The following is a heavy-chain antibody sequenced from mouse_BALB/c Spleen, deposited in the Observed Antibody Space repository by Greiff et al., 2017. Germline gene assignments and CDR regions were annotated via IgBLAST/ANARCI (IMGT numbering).Heavy chain of an antibody. J-gene: IGHJ4*01. V-gene: IGHV5-6-3*01. D-gene: IGHD4-1*01. CDR1: GFTFSSYG. CDR2: INSNGGST. Sequence: EVQRVESGGGLVQPGGSLKLSCAASGFTFSSYGMSWVRQTPDKRLELVATINSNGGSTYYPDSVKGRFTISRDNAKNTLYLQMSSLKSEDTAMYYCAREERLGRGMDYWGQGTSVTVSS. CDR3: AREERLGRGMDY.